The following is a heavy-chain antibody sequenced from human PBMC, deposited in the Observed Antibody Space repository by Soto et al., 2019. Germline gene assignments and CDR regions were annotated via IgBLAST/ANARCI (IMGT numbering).Heavy chain of an antibody. Sequence: LXLSCAASRFSFSRYAIHWVKQAPGKGLEWVAVISYDGSNKYYADSVKGRFTISRDNSKNTLYLQMNSLRAEDTAVYYCARDNGRYYDSSGYYASWGQGTPVTVSS. D-gene: IGHD3-22*01. CDR2: ISYDGSNK. V-gene: IGHV3-30-3*01. J-gene: IGHJ1*01. CDR3: ARDNGRYYDSSGYYAS. CDR1: RFSFSRYA.